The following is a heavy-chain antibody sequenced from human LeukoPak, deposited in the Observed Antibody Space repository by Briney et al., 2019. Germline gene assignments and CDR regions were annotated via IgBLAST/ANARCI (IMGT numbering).Heavy chain of an antibody. V-gene: IGHV4-59*01. Sequence: SETLSLTCTVSGVSISIYYWNWIRQPPGKGLEWIGYFHYTGGSTYNPSVRSRVTMLVDTSKNQFSLRLTSVTAADTAVYYCARWGGEAVNAFDIWGQGTVVAVSS. J-gene: IGHJ3*02. CDR3: ARWGGEAVNAFDI. D-gene: IGHD3-16*01. CDR2: FHYTGGS. CDR1: GVSISIYY.